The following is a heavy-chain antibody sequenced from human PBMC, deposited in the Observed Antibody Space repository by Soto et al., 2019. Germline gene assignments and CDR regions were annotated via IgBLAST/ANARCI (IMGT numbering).Heavy chain of an antibody. V-gene: IGHV3-43D*04. CDR1: GFTFDDYA. CDR3: ARDLGYYASDGYFDY. CDR2: ISSSGSII. D-gene: IGHD3-22*01. J-gene: IGHJ4*02. Sequence: GGSLRLSCAASGFTFDDYAMHWVRQAPGKGLEWVSLISSSGSIIYYADSVKGRFTISRDNAKNSLYLQLNSLRAEDTAVYYCARDLGYYASDGYFDYWGQGTVVTVSS.